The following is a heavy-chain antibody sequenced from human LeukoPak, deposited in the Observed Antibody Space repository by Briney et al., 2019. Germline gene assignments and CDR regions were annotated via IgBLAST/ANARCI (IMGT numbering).Heavy chain of an antibody. D-gene: IGHD4-17*01. CDR2: ISGSAGRT. CDR1: GFSFSTYA. J-gene: IGHJ3*02. Sequence: GGSLRLSCAASGFSFSTYAMSWVRQAPGKGLEWVSGISGSAGRTYHAESVKGRFTISRDNSNNTLFLQMNSLTAEDTAVYYCAKDLTVTTRGTYAFDIWGPGTMVTVSS. V-gene: IGHV3-23*01. CDR3: AKDLTVTTRGTYAFDI.